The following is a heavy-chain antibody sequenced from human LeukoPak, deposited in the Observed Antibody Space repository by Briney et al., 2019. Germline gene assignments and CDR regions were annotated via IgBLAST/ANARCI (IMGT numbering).Heavy chain of an antibody. CDR1: GFTLDDYA. D-gene: IGHD6-13*01. V-gene: IGHV3-9*01. Sequence: GGSLRLSCAASGFTLDDYAMHWVRQAPGKGLEWVSGISWNSGSIGYADSVKGRFTISRDNAKNSLYLQMNSLRAEDTALYYCAKEREPIAAAGRSLDYWGQGTLVTVSS. CDR3: AKEREPIAAAGRSLDY. J-gene: IGHJ4*02. CDR2: ISWNSGSI.